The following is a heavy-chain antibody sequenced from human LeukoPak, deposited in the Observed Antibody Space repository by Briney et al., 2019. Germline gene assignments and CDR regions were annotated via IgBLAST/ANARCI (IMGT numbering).Heavy chain of an antibody. Sequence: PSDTLSLTCTVSGGPISSYYWSCIRQSPGKGLEGSGYIFYSGSTNYNPSLKSRLTISIDTSKKLFSLKLSSVTAADTDVYYCGVGFDTNSDYCGQGTLVTVSS. D-gene: IGHD1-26*01. V-gene: IGHV4-59*07. CDR3: GVGFDTNSDY. J-gene: IGHJ4*02. CDR2: IFYSGST. CDR1: GGPISSYY.